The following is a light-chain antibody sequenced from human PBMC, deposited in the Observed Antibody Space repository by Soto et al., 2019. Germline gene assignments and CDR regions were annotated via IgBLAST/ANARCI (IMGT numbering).Light chain of an antibody. J-gene: IGKJ5*01. Sequence: EIVMTQSLATLSVSPGERATLTCSTSHSVNSHVAWYQQKPGQAPRLLLYGASTRATGIPVRFSGSGFGTEFTLTISSLQSEDFAVYYCQQYKNWPLFGQGTRLEIK. CDR3: QQYKNWPL. CDR2: GAS. V-gene: IGKV3-15*01. CDR1: HSVNSH.